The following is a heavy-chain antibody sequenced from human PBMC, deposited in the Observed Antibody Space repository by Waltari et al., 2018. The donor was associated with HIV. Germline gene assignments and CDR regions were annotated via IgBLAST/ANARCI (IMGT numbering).Heavy chain of an antibody. Sequence: EVQLVESGGGLVQPGGSLGLSRAASGFTVRRYYMSWVRQAPGKWLEWVSVIYSGGSTYYADSVKGRFTISRDNSKNTLYLQMNSLRAEDTAVYYCARGIIAAAGNWFDPWGQGTLVTVSS. CDR2: IYSGGST. J-gene: IGHJ5*02. D-gene: IGHD6-13*01. V-gene: IGHV3-66*02. CDR3: ARGIIAAAGNWFDP. CDR1: GFTVRRYY.